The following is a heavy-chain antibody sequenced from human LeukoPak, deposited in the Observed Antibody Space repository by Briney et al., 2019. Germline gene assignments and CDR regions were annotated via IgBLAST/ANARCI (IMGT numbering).Heavy chain of an antibody. Sequence: PSETLSLTCTVSGGSVNNYHWFWIRQFPGKGLEYIGYVYYTGSTDYNPSLESRVTISVDTSKNQFSLKLRSVTAADTATYYCARQKKGLQRVDTGFDSWGQGTLVIVSS. J-gene: IGHJ4*02. CDR1: GGSVNNYH. CDR2: VYYTGST. D-gene: IGHD2-15*01. CDR3: ARQKKGLQRVDTGFDS. V-gene: IGHV4-59*02.